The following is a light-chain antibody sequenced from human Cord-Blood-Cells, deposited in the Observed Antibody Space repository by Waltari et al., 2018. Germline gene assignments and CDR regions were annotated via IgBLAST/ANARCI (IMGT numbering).Light chain of an antibody. Sequence: SYELTQPPSVSVSPGQTASITCSGDKLGDKYASWYQQKPGQSPVLGIYQDSKRPPGIPGRFSGSNSGNTATLTISGTQAMDEADYYCQAWDSSTAVVFGGGTKLTVL. CDR1: KLGDKY. V-gene: IGLV3-1*01. J-gene: IGLJ2*01. CDR2: QDS. CDR3: QAWDSSTAVV.